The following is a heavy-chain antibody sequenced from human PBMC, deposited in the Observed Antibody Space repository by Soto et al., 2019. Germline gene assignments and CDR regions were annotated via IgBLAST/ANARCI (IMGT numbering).Heavy chain of an antibody. CDR3: ARGHDSDPHNGYCSSTSCYANYYYYMDV. CDR2: INPNRGGT. Sequence: GASVKVSCKASGYTFTGYYLHWVQQDHGQGLEWMGWINPNRGGTNYAQKFQGWVTMTRDTSISTAYMALSRLRSADTAVYYCARGHDSDPHNGYCSSTSCYANYYYYMDVWGKGTTVTVSS. V-gene: IGHV1-2*04. D-gene: IGHD2-2*03. CDR1: GYTFTGYY. J-gene: IGHJ6*03.